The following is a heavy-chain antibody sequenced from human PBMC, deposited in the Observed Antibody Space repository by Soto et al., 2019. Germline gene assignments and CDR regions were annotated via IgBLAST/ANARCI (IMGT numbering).Heavy chain of an antibody. V-gene: IGHV1-18*01. Sequence: QVQLVQSGAEVKKPGASVKVSCKASGYTFTSYGISWVRQAPGQGLEWMGWISAYNGNTNYAQKLQGRVTMTTDTATSTANVEQRSLKSADTAVYYWARDRWVELGGPTEKNDYWGQGTLVTGSS. CDR1: GYTFTSYG. D-gene: IGHD2-15*01. CDR2: ISAYNGNT. J-gene: IGHJ4*02. CDR3: ARDRWVELGGPTEKNDY.